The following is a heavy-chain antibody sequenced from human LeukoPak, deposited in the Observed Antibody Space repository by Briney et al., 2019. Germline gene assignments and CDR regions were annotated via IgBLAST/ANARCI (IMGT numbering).Heavy chain of an antibody. V-gene: IGHV1-69*13. D-gene: IGHD3-22*01. J-gene: IGHJ4*02. Sequence: GSSVKVSCQASGGTFISYAISWVRQAPGQGLEWMGGIIPIFGTANYPQKFQGRVTITADESTDPAYIELSIRRSEGTAVYYFADGCPPHYYDHYYFDYWGQGTLVTVSS. CDR2: IIPIFGTA. CDR3: ADGCPPHYYDHYYFDY. CDR1: GGTFISYA.